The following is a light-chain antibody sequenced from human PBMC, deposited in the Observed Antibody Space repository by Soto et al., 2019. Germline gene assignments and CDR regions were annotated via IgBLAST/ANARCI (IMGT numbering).Light chain of an antibody. J-gene: IGKJ1*01. CDR3: QQSYSILPT. Sequence: DVPMPQSPSSLSASVEDRVIITCRASQSISNHLNWYQQKPGKAPKLLIFAASSLQSGVPSRFSGSRSGPDFTLTISSLQPEDFATYYCQQSYSILPTFGQRTKVDI. V-gene: IGKV1-39*01. CDR1: QSISNH. CDR2: AAS.